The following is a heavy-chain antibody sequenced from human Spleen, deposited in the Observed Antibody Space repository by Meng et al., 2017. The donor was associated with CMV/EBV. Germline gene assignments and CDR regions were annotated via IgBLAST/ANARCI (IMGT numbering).Heavy chain of an antibody. J-gene: IGHJ4*02. CDR1: GFSFDDYA. CDR3: ARDQGHCSSTSCYWGPFDY. D-gene: IGHD2-2*01. Sequence: GESLKISCASSGFSFDDYAMSWVRQVPGKGLEWVSGLNWNGGTRAYADSVKGRFSISRDNSKTSLYLQRNSLRAEDTAFYYCARDQGHCSSTSCYWGPFDYWGQGALVTVSS. V-gene: IGHV3-20*04. CDR2: LNWNGGTR.